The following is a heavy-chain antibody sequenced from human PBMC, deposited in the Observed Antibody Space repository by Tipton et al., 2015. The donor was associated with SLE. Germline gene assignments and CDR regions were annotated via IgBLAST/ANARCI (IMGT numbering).Heavy chain of an antibody. CDR3: ARDAPYCGGGCYAD. J-gene: IGHJ4*02. Sequence: TLSLTCTVSGGSINSGSSYWNWIRQPAGKGLEWIGRLYTSGSTHYNPSLKSRITISVDPSKNQFSLKLSSVTAADTAVYYCARDAPYCGGGCYADWGQGSLVTVSS. CDR2: LYTSGST. D-gene: IGHD2-21*01. V-gene: IGHV4-61*02. CDR1: GGSINSGSSY.